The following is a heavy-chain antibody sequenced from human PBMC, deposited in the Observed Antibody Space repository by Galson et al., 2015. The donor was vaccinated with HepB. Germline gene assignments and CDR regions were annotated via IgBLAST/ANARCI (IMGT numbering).Heavy chain of an antibody. CDR2: IWYDGSNK. D-gene: IGHD2-2*02. J-gene: IGHJ6*03. V-gene: IGHV3-33*01. Sequence: SLRLSCAASGFTFSSYGMHWVRQAPGKGLEWVAVIWYDGSNKYYADSVKGRFTISRDNSKNTLYLQMNSLRAEDTAVYYCARGGSDIVVVPAAIDYYYYYMDVWGKGTTVTVSS. CDR3: ARGGSDIVVVPAAIDYYYYYMDV. CDR1: GFTFSSYG.